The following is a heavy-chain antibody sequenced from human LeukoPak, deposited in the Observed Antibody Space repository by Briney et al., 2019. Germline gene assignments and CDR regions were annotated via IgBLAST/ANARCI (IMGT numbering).Heavy chain of an antibody. CDR3: ARDSDTVAGTGEPKLQKPNDY. CDR2: INHSGST. J-gene: IGHJ4*02. V-gene: IGHV4-34*01. Sequence: SETLSLTCAVYGGSFSGYYWSWIRQPPGKGLEWIGEINHSGSTNYNPSLKSRVTISVDTSKNQFSLKLSSVTAADTAVYYCARDSDTVAGTGEPKLQKPNDYWGQGTLVTVSS. CDR1: GGSFSGYY. D-gene: IGHD6-19*01.